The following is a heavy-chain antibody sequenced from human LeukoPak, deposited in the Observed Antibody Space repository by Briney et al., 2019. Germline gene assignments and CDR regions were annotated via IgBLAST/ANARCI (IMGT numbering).Heavy chain of an antibody. D-gene: IGHD2-21*01. CDR2: ISYDGSNK. CDR1: GFTFSSYG. CDR3: AKDLFPESSSPPWFDP. V-gene: IGHV3-30*18. Sequence: PGGSLRLSCAASGFTFSSYGMHWVRQAPGKGLEWVAVISYDGSNKYYADSVKGRFTISRDNSKNTLYLQMNSLRAEDTAVYYCAKDLFPESSSPPWFDPWGQGTLVTVSS. J-gene: IGHJ5*02.